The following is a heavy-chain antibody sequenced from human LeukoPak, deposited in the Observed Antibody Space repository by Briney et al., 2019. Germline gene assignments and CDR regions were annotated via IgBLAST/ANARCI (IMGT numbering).Heavy chain of an antibody. V-gene: IGHV3-30*18. CDR3: AKDSQHPTTLDY. CDR2: ISNDGSNK. Sequence: GGSLRLSCAASGFTFSSYGMHWVRQAPGKGLEWVAVISNDGSNKYYADSVKGRFTISRDNSKNTLYLQMNSLRAEDTAVYYCAKDSQHPTTLDYWGQGALVTVSS. D-gene: IGHD1-1*01. J-gene: IGHJ4*02. CDR1: GFTFSSYG.